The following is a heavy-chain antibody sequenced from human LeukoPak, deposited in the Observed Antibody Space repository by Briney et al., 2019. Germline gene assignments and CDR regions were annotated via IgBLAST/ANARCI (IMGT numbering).Heavy chain of an antibody. Sequence: PGGSLRLSCTASGFTFGDYAMSWFRQAPGKGLVRVSRINSDGINTSYADSVKGRSTISRDNAKNTLNLQMNSLRAEDTAVYYCARRAGGYSHPYDYWGQGILVTVSS. D-gene: IGHD4-23*01. CDR3: ARRAGGYSHPYDY. CDR2: INSDGINT. CDR1: GFTFGDYA. V-gene: IGHV3-74*01. J-gene: IGHJ4*02.